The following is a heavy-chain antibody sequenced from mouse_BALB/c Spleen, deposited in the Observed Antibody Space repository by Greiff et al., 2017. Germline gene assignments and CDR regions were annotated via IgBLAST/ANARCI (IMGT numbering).Heavy chain of an antibody. J-gene: IGHJ1*01. V-gene: IGHV14-1*02. CDR1: GFNIKDYY. CDR2: IDPENGNT. D-gene: IGHD2-12*01. Sequence: VQLKQSGAELVRPGALVKLSCEASGFNIKDYYMHWVKQRPEQGLEWIGWIDPENGNTIYDPKFQGKASITADTSSNTAYLQLSSLTSEDTAVYYCATQLLGYWYFDVWGAGTTVTVSS. CDR3: ATQLLGYWYFDV.